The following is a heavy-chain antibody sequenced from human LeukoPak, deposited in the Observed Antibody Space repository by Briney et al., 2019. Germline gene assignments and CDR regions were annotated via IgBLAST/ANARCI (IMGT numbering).Heavy chain of an antibody. CDR1: GFSFSSYS. CDR3: AGYYYDTSGSLDY. J-gene: IGHJ4*02. CDR2: ISSSSSPI. D-gene: IGHD3-22*01. Sequence: GGSLRLSCAASGFSFSSYSMNWVRQAPGKGLEWVSYISSSSSPIYYADSVKGRFTISRDNAKNSLYLHMNSLRDEDTAVYYCAGYYYDTSGSLDYWGQGTLVTVSS. V-gene: IGHV3-48*02.